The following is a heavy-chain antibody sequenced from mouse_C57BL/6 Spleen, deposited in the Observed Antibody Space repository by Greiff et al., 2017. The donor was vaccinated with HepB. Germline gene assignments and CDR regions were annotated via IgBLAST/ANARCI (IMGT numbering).Heavy chain of an antibody. CDR2: ISSGGSYT. J-gene: IGHJ2*01. CDR3: ARQEDGSSYRYFDY. V-gene: IGHV5-6*01. Sequence: QVVESGGDLVKPGGSLKLSCAASGFTFSSYGMSWVRQTPDKRLEWVATISSGGSYTYYPDSVKGRFTISRDNAKNTLYLQMSSLKSEDTAMYYCARQEDGSSYRYFDYWGQGTTLTVSS. CDR1: GFTFSSYG. D-gene: IGHD1-1*01.